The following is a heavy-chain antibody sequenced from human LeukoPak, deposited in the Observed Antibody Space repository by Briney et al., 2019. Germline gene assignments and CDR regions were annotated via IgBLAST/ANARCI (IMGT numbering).Heavy chain of an antibody. CDR3: ARMVDKSLFDY. CDR1: GGSISNNF. D-gene: IGHD5-12*01. J-gene: IGHJ4*02. Sequence: LSLTCTASGGSISNNFWSWIRQAPGKGLEWVAVIWYDGSNKYYADSVKRRFTISRDNSKNTLYLQMNSLRAEDTAVYYCARMVDKSLFDYWGQGTLVTVSS. CDR2: IWYDGSNK. V-gene: IGHV3-33*08.